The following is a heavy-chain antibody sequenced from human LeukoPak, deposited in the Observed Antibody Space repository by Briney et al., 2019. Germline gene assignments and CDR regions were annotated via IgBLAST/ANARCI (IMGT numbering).Heavy chain of an antibody. J-gene: IGHJ4*02. D-gene: IGHD6-13*01. Sequence: SQTLSPTCAVSGGSISSGGYSWSWIRQPPGKGLEWIGYIYHSGSTYYNPSLKSRVTISVDRSKNQFSLKLSSVTAADTAVYYCARSLAAAAAYFDYWGQGTLVTVSS. CDR2: IYHSGST. CDR1: GGSISSGGYS. V-gene: IGHV4-30-2*01. CDR3: ARSLAAAAAYFDY.